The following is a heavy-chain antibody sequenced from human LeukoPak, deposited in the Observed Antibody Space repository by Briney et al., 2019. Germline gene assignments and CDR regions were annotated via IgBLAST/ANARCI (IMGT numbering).Heavy chain of an antibody. J-gene: IGHJ5*02. V-gene: IGHV3-23*01. Sequence: GGSLRLSCAASGFTFSSYAMSWVRQAPGKGLEWVSAISGSGGSTYYADSVKGRFTNSRDNSKNTLYLQMNSLRAEDTAVYYCAKDSSSSWYERWFDPWGQGTLVTVSS. CDR1: GFTFSSYA. D-gene: IGHD6-13*01. CDR3: AKDSSSSWYERWFDP. CDR2: ISGSGGST.